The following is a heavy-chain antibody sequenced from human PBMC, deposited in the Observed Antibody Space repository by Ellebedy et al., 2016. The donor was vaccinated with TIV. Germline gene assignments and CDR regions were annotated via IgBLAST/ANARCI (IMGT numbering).Heavy chain of an antibody. Sequence: ASVKVSCKASGYTFTNYAMHWVRQAPGQRLEWMGWINAGNGNTKYSQKFQGRVTITRDTSASTAYMELSSLRSEDTAVYYCAVGSGLAAGGPTARFDPWGQGTLVTVSS. CDR2: INAGNGNT. J-gene: IGHJ5*02. D-gene: IGHD6-13*01. CDR3: AVGSGLAAGGPTARFDP. CDR1: GYTFTNYA. V-gene: IGHV1-3*01.